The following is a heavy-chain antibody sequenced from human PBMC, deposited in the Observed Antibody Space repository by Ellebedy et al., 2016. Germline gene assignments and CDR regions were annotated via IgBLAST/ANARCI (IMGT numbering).Heavy chain of an antibody. CDR1: GDSMRSYY. CDR3: ARGPEKGDLDY. CDR2: IYTSGRT. V-gene: IGHV4-59*13. Sequence: SETLSLTXTVSGDSMRSYYWNWIRQPPGKGLEYIGYIYTSGRTNYKPSLKSRVIISLDTSKNQFSLRLSSVTPADTAVYFCARGPEKGDLDYWGQGTLVPVSS. J-gene: IGHJ4*02.